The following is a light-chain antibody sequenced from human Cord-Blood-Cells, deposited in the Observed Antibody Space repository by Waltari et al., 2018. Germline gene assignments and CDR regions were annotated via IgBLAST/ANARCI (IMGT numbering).Light chain of an antibody. V-gene: IGKV4-1*01. CDR2: WAS. Sequence: DIVMTQYPDSLAVSLGERATINRKSSQSVLYSSNNKNYLAWYQQKPGQPPKLLIYWASTRESGVPDRFSGSGSGTDFTLTISSLQAEDVAVYYCQQYYSTPPAFGQGTKVEIK. CDR3: QQYYSTPPA. CDR1: QSVLYSSNNKNY. J-gene: IGKJ1*01.